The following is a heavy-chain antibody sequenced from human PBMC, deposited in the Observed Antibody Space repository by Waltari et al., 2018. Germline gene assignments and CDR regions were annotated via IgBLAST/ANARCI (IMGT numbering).Heavy chain of an antibody. CDR3: ARGYRWFDP. CDR2: ITQSGST. CDR1: GGSFSGYY. V-gene: IGHV4-34*01. Sequence: QVQLQQWGAGLLKPSETLSLTCAVHGGSFSGYYWSWIRQSPGKGLELIVEITQSGSTSYNPTLNSQVTISVDTSKNQFSLELSAVTAADTAVYYCARGYRWFDPWGQGTLVTVSS. J-gene: IGHJ5*02.